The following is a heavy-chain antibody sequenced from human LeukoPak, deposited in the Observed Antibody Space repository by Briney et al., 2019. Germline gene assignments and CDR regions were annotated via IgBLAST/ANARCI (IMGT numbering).Heavy chain of an antibody. V-gene: IGHV3-7*01. CDR1: GFTFSSYW. J-gene: IGHJ4*02. CDR3: ARGGPTGALDD. D-gene: IGHD7-27*01. Sequence: GGSLRLSCAPSGFTFSSYWMTWVRQAPGKGLEWVANIKEDGSEKYYVDSVKGRFTISRDNAKNSLYLQMNSLRAEDTALYYCARGGPTGALDDWGQGTLLTVSS. CDR2: IKEDGSEK.